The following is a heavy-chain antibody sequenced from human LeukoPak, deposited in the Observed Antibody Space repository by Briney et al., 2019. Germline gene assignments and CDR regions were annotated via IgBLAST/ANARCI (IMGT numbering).Heavy chain of an antibody. D-gene: IGHD3-9*01. Sequence: GGALRLSCAASGFTFSKYSKNWVPPAPGKGVEWVSFISSSSSYIYYADSVKGRFTISRDNAKNSLYLQMNSLRAEDTAVYYCARRGYDILTGYYLGFDYWGQGTLVTVSS. V-gene: IGHV3-21*01. CDR2: ISSSSSYI. CDR3: ARRGYDILTGYYLGFDY. J-gene: IGHJ4*02. CDR1: GFTFSKYS.